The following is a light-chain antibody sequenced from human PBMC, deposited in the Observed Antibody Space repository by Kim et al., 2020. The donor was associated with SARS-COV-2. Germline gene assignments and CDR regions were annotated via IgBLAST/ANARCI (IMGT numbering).Light chain of an antibody. Sequence: LSVLQGEEVTRPCRASQSVGISVAGYQQKPGEAPRLLFSGASTRATGIPDRFSGSGSGTAFTLTNSSLEPEDCAVYYCQQYGSSLTFGGGTKVDIK. CDR2: GAS. J-gene: IGKJ4*01. CDR1: QSVGISV. CDR3: QQYGSSLT. V-gene: IGKV3-20*01.